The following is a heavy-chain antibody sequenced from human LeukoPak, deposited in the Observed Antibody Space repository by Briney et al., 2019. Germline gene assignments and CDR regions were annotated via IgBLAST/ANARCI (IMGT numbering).Heavy chain of an antibody. CDR2: IKSQTDGGTI. V-gene: IGHV3-15*07. J-gene: IGHJ4*02. CDR1: GFPFNNFV. CDR3: TKYSASYSYDY. Sequence: PGGSLRLSCAASGFPFNNFVMNWVRQAPGRGLEWVGRIKSQTDGGTIDYAAPVKGRFTISRDDSKNTLYLQMDSLKTEDTAIYYCTKYSASYSYDYWGQGTLVTVSS. D-gene: IGHD1-26*01.